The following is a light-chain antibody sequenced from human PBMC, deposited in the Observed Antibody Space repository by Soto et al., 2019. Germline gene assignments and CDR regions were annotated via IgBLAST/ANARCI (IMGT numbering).Light chain of an antibody. J-gene: IGKJ4*01. Sequence: DIQITQSPSSLSGSIGDRDTITCRATEGINNYLAGFQQKPGKVPKLLIYAASTLQSGVPSRFRGSGSGTHFTLTISSLQPDDVATYYCQKYNSGGPLTFGGGTKVDFK. CDR3: QKYNSGGPLT. CDR1: EGINNY. CDR2: AAS. V-gene: IGKV1-27*01.